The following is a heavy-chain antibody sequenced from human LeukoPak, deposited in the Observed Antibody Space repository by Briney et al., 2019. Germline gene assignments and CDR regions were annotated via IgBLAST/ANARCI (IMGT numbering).Heavy chain of an antibody. J-gene: IGHJ6*02. D-gene: IGHD2-15*01. V-gene: IGHV4-34*01. Sequence: SETLSLTCAVYGGSFSGYYWSWIRQPPGKGLEWIGSIYYSGSTYYNPSLKSRVTISVDTSKNQFSLKLSSVTAADTAVYYSARIFVVVVAQNYYYGMDVWGQGTTVTVSS. CDR2: IYYSGST. CDR3: ARIFVVVVAQNYYYGMDV. CDR1: GGSFSGYY.